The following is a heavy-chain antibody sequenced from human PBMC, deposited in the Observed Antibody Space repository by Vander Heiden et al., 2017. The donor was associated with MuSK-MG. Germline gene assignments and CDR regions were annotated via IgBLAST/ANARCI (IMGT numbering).Heavy chain of an antibody. Sequence: QVQLVQSGAEVKEPGASVKVSCKASGYTFANYAIHWGPQAPGQRLEWLGWITAGKGNTKYSQKFQDRATFTRDTSATTAYMELTSLASEDTAIYYCARGAVAGTGGGTNWFEPWGQGVLVTVSS. J-gene: IGHJ5*02. CDR3: ARGAVAGTGGGTNWFEP. V-gene: IGHV1-3*01. CDR1: GYTFANYA. CDR2: ITAGKGNT. D-gene: IGHD6-19*01.